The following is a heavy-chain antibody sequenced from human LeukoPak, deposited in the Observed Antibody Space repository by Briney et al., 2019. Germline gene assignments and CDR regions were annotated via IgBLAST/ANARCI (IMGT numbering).Heavy chain of an antibody. CDR1: GFTFSSYG. CDR3: ARGIHHRVPKENFDY. J-gene: IGHJ4*02. Sequence: QPGGSLRLSCAASGFTFSSYGIHWVRQAPGKGLEWVAFIRYDGTNKFYADSVKGRFTISGDISKNTLYLQMDSLRAEDTAVYYCARGIHHRVPKENFDYWGQGTLVTVSS. V-gene: IGHV3-30*02. D-gene: IGHD4/OR15-4a*01. CDR2: IRYDGTNK.